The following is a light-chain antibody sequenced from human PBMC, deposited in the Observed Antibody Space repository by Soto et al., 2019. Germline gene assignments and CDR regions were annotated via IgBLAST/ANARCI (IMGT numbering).Light chain of an antibody. CDR2: DAS. CDR1: QSVSSN. CDR3: QQRSNWPPIT. V-gene: IGKV3-11*01. Sequence: EIVMTQSPATLSMFPGERATLSCRASQSVSSNLAWYQQKPGQAPRLLIHDASHRAAGIPARFSGSGFGTDFTLTISSLEPEDAAVYYCQQRSNWPPITFGQGTRLEI. J-gene: IGKJ5*01.